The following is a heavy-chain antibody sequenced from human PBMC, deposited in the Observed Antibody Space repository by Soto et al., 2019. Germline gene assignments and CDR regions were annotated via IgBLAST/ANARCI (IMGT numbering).Heavy chain of an antibody. J-gene: IGHJ5*02. CDR1: GGSISSGDYY. CDR3: ARGGGGELLSSYNWFDP. Sequence: PSETLSLTCTVSGGSISSGDYYWSWIRQPPGKGLEWIGYIYYSGSTYYNPSLKSRVTISVDTSKNQFSLKLSSVTAADTAVYYCARGGGGELLSSYNWFDPWGQGTLVTVSS. CDR2: IYYSGST. V-gene: IGHV4-30-4*01. D-gene: IGHD3-10*01.